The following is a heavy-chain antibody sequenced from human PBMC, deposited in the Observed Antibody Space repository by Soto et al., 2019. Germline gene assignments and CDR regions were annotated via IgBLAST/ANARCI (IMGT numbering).Heavy chain of an antibody. V-gene: IGHV1-69*02. CDR2: IIPIRGIA. J-gene: IGHJ5*02. CDR1: GGTFGSYT. CDR3: ARGSLYLGSYDSSGYVFGVFGNWFDP. Sequence: SVEVSCKASGGTFGSYTISWVRQAPGQGLEWMGRIIPIRGIASYAQKFQGRVTMTRDTSTSTVYMELSSLRSEDTAVYYCARGSLYLGSYDSSGYVFGVFGNWFDPWGQGTLVTSPQ. D-gene: IGHD3-22*01.